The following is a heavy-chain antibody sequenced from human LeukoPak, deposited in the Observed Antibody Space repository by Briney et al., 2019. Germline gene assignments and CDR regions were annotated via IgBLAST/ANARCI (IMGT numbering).Heavy chain of an antibody. Sequence: VASVKVSCKASGYTFTNYGVSWGRQAPGQGLEWMGWLSVYNGNTKYAQKFQDRVTMTTDTSTSTAYIELSGLRYEDTAVYFRGREGDCRGGTCNSNGDYYYHGEDVWGQGTTVTVSS. V-gene: IGHV1-18*01. CDR2: LSVYNGNT. CDR3: GREGDCRGGTCNSNGDYYYHGEDV. D-gene: IGHD2-15*01. J-gene: IGHJ6*02. CDR1: GYTFTNYG.